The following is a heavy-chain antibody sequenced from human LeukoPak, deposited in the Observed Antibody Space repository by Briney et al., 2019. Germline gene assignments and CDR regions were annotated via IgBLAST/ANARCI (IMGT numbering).Heavy chain of an antibody. CDR1: GLSFSSYN. CDR3: ARDDRSYDSSEAH. D-gene: IGHD3-22*01. J-gene: IGHJ3*01. V-gene: IGHV3-23*01. Sequence: GESLRLSCTAAGLSFSSYNMNWVRQAPGKGLEWVSAISGSGGSTYYADSVKGRFTISRDNSKNTLYLQMNSLRAEDTAVYYCARDDRSYDSSEAHCGQGTMVTVSS. CDR2: ISGSGGST.